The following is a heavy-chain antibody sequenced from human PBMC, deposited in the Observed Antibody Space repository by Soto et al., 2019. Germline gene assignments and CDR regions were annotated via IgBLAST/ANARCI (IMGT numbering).Heavy chain of an antibody. CDR1: GGSFGSSA. Sequence: QVQLVQSGADVKKPGSSVKVSCKTSGGSFGSSAISWVRQTPEQGLEWMGEIIPIFDKANYAQNLQGRLTITADELTGTVSMELISLRSEDTAVYFCAKLRRDWGDAFDLWGLGTFVTVSS. J-gene: IGHJ3*01. D-gene: IGHD3-16*01. CDR2: IIPIFDKA. V-gene: IGHV1-69*01. CDR3: AKLRRDWGDAFDL.